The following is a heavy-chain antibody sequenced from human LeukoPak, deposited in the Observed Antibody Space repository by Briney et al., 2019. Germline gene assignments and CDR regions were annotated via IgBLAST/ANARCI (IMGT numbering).Heavy chain of an antibody. V-gene: IGHV4-31*03. D-gene: IGHD1/OR15-1a*01. CDR1: GDSITSGGYY. J-gene: IGHJ4*02. CDR3: ARDNKGTSIFDY. Sequence: SQTLSLTCTVSGDSITSGGYYWSWIRQHPGKGLEWIGYFYYSGSTYYHPSLKSRVTISVDTSKNQFSLKLSSVTAADTAVYYCARDNKGTSIFDYWGQGTLVTVSS. CDR2: FYYSGST.